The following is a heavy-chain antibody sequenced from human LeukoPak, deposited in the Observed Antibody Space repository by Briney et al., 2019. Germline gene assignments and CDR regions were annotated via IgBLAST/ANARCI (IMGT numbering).Heavy chain of an antibody. CDR2: ITASGGNT. V-gene: IGHV3-23*01. CDR3: TTDRGDYGSGSYEIYYFYMDV. Sequence: GGSLRLSCAASGFTVSTNYMSWVRQAPGKGLEWVSAITASGGNTYYADSVKGRFTISRDNSKNTLYLQVNSLRAEDTAVYYCTTDRGDYGSGSYEIYYFYMDVWGEGTTVTVSS. J-gene: IGHJ6*03. CDR1: GFTVSTNY. D-gene: IGHD3-10*01.